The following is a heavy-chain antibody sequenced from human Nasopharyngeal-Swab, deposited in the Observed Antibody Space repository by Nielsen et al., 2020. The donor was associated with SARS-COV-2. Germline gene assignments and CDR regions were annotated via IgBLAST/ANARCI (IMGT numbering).Heavy chain of an antibody. CDR2: ISYDGSNK. Sequence: WIRQPPGKGLEWVAVISYDGSNKYYADSVKGRFTISRDNSKNTLYLQMNSPRAEDTAVYYCARDLSYYDSSGYPGDYWGQGTLVTVSS. J-gene: IGHJ4*02. V-gene: IGHV3-30-3*01. D-gene: IGHD3-22*01. CDR3: ARDLSYYDSSGYPGDY.